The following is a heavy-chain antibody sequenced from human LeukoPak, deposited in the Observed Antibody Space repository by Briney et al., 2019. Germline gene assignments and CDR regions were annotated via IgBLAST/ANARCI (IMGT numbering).Heavy chain of an antibody. J-gene: IGHJ6*04. CDR3: ANHYSNYGQPFHMDV. D-gene: IGHD4-11*01. V-gene: IGHV3-23*01. CDR1: GFTFSSYA. CDR2: ISGSGGST. Sequence: GGSLRLSCAASGFTFSSYAMSWVRQAPGKGLEWVSAISGSGGSTYYADSVKGRFTISRDNSKNTLYLQMNSLRAEDTAVYYCANHYSNYGQPFHMDVWGKGTTVTVSS.